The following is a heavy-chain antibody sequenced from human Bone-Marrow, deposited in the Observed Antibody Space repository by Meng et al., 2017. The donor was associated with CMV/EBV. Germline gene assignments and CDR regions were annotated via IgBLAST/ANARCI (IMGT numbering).Heavy chain of an antibody. CDR3: ARDLGGNGYY. CDR2: ISGSSSYI. Sequence: LSCVASGFTFSSYSMNWVRQAPGKGLEWVSSISGSSSYIYYADSVRGRFTISRDNAKNSLYLQMNSLRAEDTAVYYCARDLGGNGYYWGQGTLVTVSS. V-gene: IGHV3-21*01. CDR1: GFTFSSYS. D-gene: IGHD4-23*01. J-gene: IGHJ4*02.